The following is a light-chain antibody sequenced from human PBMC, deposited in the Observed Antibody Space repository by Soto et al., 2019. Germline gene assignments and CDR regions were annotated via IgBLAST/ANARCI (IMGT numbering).Light chain of an antibody. CDR1: SSNIGAGYD. J-gene: IGLJ2*01. CDR2: GNS. Sequence: QLVLTQPPSVSGAPGQRVTISCTGSSSNIGAGYDVHWYQQLPGTAPKLLIYGNSNRPSGVPDRFSGSKSGTSASLAITGLQAEDEADYYCQSYDSSFHVVFGGGTKVTVL. V-gene: IGLV1-40*01. CDR3: QSYDSSFHVV.